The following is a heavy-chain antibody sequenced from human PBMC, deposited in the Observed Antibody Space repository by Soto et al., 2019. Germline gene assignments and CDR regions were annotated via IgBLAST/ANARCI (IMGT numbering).Heavy chain of an antibody. Sequence: ASVKVSCKASGYTFSGYYMHWVRQAPGQGLEWMAWINAGNGNTKYSQNFQGRVTITRDTSASTVYMELSSLRSEDTAVYYCARVYCSGGRCYSIDYWGQGTLVTVSS. D-gene: IGHD2-15*01. CDR1: GYTFSGYY. J-gene: IGHJ4*02. CDR2: INAGNGNT. V-gene: IGHV1-3*01. CDR3: ARVYCSGGRCYSIDY.